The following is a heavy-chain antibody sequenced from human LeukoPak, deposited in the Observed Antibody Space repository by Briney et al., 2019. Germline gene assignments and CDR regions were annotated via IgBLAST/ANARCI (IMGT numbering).Heavy chain of an antibody. V-gene: IGHV1-2*02. D-gene: IGHD6-19*01. CDR3: ARSVTVRKYSSGWYNDY. Sequence: ASVTVSCKASGYTFAGYYMHWARQAPGQGLEWMGWINPNSGGTNYAQKFQGRVTMTRDTSISTAYMELSRLRSDDTAVYYCARSVTVRKYSSGWYNDYWGQGTLVTVSS. J-gene: IGHJ4*02. CDR1: GYTFAGYY. CDR2: INPNSGGT.